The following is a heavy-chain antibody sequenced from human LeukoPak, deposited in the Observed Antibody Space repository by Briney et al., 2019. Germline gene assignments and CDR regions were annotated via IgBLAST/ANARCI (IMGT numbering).Heavy chain of an antibody. V-gene: IGHV1-2*06. CDR3: ARVLVDYGSGSYYRYFDY. CDR1: GYTFTGYY. J-gene: IGHJ4*02. D-gene: IGHD3-10*01. Sequence: ASVKVSCKASGYTFTGYYMHWVRQAPGQGLEWMGRINPSSGGTNYAQKFQGRVTMTRDTSISTAYMELSRLRSDDTSVYYCARVLVDYGSGSYYRYFDYWGQGTLVTVSS. CDR2: INPSSGGT.